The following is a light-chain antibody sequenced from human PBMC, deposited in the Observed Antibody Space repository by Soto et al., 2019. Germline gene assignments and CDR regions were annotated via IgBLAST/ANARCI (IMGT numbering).Light chain of an antibody. CDR3: LSYTSANTRV. Sequence: QSALTQPASVSASPGQSITISCTGTSSEVGGYKFVSWYQHHPGKAPKLMIYEVNNRPSGVSNRFSGSKSGNTASLTISGLQPEDEADYYCLSYTSANTRVFGGGTKLTVL. V-gene: IGLV2-14*01. CDR1: SSEVGGYKF. J-gene: IGLJ3*02. CDR2: EVN.